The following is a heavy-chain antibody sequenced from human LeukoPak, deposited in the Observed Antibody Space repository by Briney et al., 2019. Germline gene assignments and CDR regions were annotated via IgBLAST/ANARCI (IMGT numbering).Heavy chain of an antibody. J-gene: IGHJ4*02. Sequence: PGGSLRLSCAASGYTFTSYYMHWVRQAPGQGLERMGIINPSGGSTSYAQKFQGRVTMTRDMSTSTVYMELSSLRSEDTAVYYCAREGSSSSLDYWGQGTLVTVSS. D-gene: IGHD6-6*01. CDR1: GYTFTSYY. CDR3: AREGSSSSLDY. CDR2: INPSGGST. V-gene: IGHV1-46*01.